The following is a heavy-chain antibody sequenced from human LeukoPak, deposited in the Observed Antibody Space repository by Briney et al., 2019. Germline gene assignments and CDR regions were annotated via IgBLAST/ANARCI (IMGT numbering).Heavy chain of an antibody. CDR1: GFTFSNYW. J-gene: IGHJ6*02. CDR3: ARSAYYYDSRGYHNYYYYGMDV. CDR2: INSDGSST. D-gene: IGHD3-22*01. V-gene: IGHV3-74*01. Sequence: PGGSLRLSCAASGFTFSNYWIHWVRQAPGKGLVWVSRINSDGSSTSYADSVKGRFTISRDNSKNTLYLQMNSLRAEDTAVYYCARSAYYYDSRGYHNYYYYGMDVWGQGTTVTVSS.